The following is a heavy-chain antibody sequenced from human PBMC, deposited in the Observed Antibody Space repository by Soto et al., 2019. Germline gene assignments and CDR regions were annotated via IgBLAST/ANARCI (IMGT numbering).Heavy chain of an antibody. V-gene: IGHV2-5*02. D-gene: IGHD1-26*01. CDR2: IYWDDTK. Sequence: QITLKESGPTLVKPTQTLTLTCTFSGFSLPSDRVGVGWIRQPPGKALEWLAVIYWDDTKTYRPSLKSRLNITKDTSKNQVALTMTDMDPVDTATYYCAHAYGGRSLYWGQGTLVTVSS. CDR3: AHAYGGRSLY. CDR1: GFSLPSDRVG. J-gene: IGHJ4*02.